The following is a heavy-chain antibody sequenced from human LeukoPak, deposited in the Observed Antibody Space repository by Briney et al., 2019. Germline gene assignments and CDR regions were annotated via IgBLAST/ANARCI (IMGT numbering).Heavy chain of an antibody. Sequence: PSDTLSLTCTGSGGSISSYYWSWIRQPPGKGLEWIGYIYTSGSTNYNPSLKSRVTISVDTSKNQSSLKLSSVTAADTAVYYCARNNIGYSLDYYYYYYMDVWGKGTTVTVSS. CDR2: IYTSGST. J-gene: IGHJ6*03. CDR3: ARNNIGYSLDYYYYYYMDV. CDR1: GGSISSYY. D-gene: IGHD4-11*01. V-gene: IGHV4-4*09.